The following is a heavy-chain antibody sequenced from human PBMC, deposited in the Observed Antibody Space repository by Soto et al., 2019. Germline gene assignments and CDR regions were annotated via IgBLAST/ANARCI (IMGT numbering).Heavy chain of an antibody. CDR1: GFTFSGSS. D-gene: IGHD1-1*01. CDR2: VGASGVNT. CDR3: AAGICTTYFDN. V-gene: IGHV3-23*01. J-gene: IGHJ4*02. Sequence: EVQLLESGGGLVQPGGSLTLSCAASGFTFSGSSMPWVRQAPGRGLEWVATVGASGVNTYYADSVKGRFTVARDDSKNTLFLQMNSLRAEDTAVYSCAAGICTTYFDNRGPGTLVTVSS.